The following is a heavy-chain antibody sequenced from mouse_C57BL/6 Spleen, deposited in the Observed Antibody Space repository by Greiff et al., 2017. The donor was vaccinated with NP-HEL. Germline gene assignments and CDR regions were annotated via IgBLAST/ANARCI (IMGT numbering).Heavy chain of an antibody. D-gene: IGHD2-3*01. CDR3: ARDEGWLKAMDY. V-gene: IGHV1-53*01. CDR1: GYTFTSYW. Sequence: QVKLQQPGTELVKPGASVKLSCKASGYTFTSYWMHWVKQRPGQGLEWIGNINPSNGGTNYNEKFKSKATLTVDKSSSTAYMQLSSLTSEDSAVYYCARDEGWLKAMDYWGQGTSVTVSS. CDR2: INPSNGGT. J-gene: IGHJ4*01.